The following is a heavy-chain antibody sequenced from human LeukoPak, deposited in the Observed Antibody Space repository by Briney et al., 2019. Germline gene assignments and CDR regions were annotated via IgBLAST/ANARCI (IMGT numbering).Heavy chain of an antibody. CDR1: GFTFSSYA. V-gene: IGHV3-23*01. J-gene: IGHJ5*02. CDR3: ARDNSVEDIAWWFDP. CDR2: ISGSGGST. D-gene: IGHD2-15*01. Sequence: QPGGSLRLSCAASGFTFSSYAMSWVRQAPGKGLEWVSAISGSGGSTYYADSVKGRFTISRDNSKNTLYLQMNSLRAEDTAIYYCARDNSVEDIAWWFDPWGQGTLVTVSS.